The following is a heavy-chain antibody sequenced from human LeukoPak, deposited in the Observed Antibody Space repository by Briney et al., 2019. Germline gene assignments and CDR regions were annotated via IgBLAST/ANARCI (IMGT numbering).Heavy chain of an antibody. D-gene: IGHD5-18*01. J-gene: IGHJ4*02. Sequence: GGSLRLSCEASGFTVSVNYVSWVRQAPGEGLEWVSTLYSGGSSHYADSVKGRFTISRDNSKNPLYLQMDTLRAEDTAVYYCARGYNYAFSFWGQGTLVTVTS. V-gene: IGHV3-66*01. CDR1: GFTVSVNY. CDR3: ARGYNYAFSF. CDR2: LYSGGSS.